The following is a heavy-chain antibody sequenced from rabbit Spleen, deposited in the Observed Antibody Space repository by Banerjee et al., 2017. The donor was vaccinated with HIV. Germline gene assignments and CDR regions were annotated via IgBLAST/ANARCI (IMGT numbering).Heavy chain of an antibody. CDR3: VRDLTGVIGWNFGW. CDR1: GFEFSSYG. J-gene: IGHJ4*01. D-gene: IGHD1-1*01. V-gene: IGHV1S47*01. CDR2: IDPVFGST. Sequence: QEQLVESGGGLVQPGGSLKLSCKASGFEFSSYGVSWVRQAPGKGLEWIGYIDPVFGSTYYASWVNGRFTISRHNAQNTLYLQLNSLTAADTATYFCVRDLTGVIGWNFGWWGQGTLVTVS.